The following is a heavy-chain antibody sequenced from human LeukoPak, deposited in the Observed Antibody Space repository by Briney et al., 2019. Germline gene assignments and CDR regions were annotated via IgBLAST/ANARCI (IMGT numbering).Heavy chain of an antibody. D-gene: IGHD5-18*01. J-gene: IGHJ4*02. CDR2: ISSSGGST. Sequence: GGSLRLSCVASGFTFSSYAMSWVRQAPGKGLEWVSTISSSGGSTCYADSVKGRFTISRDNSKNTLNLQMNGLRAEDTAVYYCAKGEYSYGYLFDYWGQGTLVTVSS. CDR1: GFTFSSYA. V-gene: IGHV3-23*01. CDR3: AKGEYSYGYLFDY.